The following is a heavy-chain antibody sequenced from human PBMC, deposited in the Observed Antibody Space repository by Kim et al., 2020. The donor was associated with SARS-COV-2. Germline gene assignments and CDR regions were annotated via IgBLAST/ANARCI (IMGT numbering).Heavy chain of an antibody. Sequence: GESLKISCKGSGYSFTSYWIGWVRQMPGKGLEWMGIIYPGDSDTRYSPSFQGQVTISADNSISTAYLQWSSLKASDTAMYYCARHGTAPIWTGYSSSWYCFDIWGQGTMVTVSS. CDR2: IYPGDSDT. D-gene: IGHD6-13*01. J-gene: IGHJ3*02. V-gene: IGHV5-51*01. CDR3: ARHGTAPIWTGYSSSWYCFDI. CDR1: GYSFTSYW.